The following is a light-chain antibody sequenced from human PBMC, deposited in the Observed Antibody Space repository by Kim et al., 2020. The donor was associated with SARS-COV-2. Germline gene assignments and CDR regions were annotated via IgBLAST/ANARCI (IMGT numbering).Light chain of an antibody. Sequence: ALGQTGRITCQGASLRRYYATWYQQKPGQAPIVVIYGKNNRPSGIPDRFSGSSSGNTASLTITGTQAGDEADYYCNSRDSNDNVVFGGGTQLTVL. CDR1: SLRRYY. V-gene: IGLV3-19*01. CDR2: GKN. CDR3: NSRDSNDNVV. J-gene: IGLJ2*01.